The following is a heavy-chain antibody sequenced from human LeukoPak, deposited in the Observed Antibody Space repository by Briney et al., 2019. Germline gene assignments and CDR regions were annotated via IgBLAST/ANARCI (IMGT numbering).Heavy chain of an antibody. CDR1: GFTFSSYA. J-gene: IGHJ4*02. Sequence: QPGGSLRLSCAASGFTFSSYAMSWVRQAPGKGLEWVSAISCSGGSTYYADSVKGRFTISRDNSKNTLYLQMNSLRAEDTAVYYCAKRRIWEQHQYYFDYWGQGTLVTVSS. D-gene: IGHD1-26*01. CDR3: AKRRIWEQHQYYFDY. V-gene: IGHV3-23*01. CDR2: ISCSGGST.